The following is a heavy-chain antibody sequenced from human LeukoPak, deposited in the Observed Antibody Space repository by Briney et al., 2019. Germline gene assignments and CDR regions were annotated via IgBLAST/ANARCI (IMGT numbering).Heavy chain of an antibody. CDR1: GYTFTGYY. Sequence: GASVKVSCKASGYTFTGYYMHWVRQAPGQGPEWMGWINPNSGGTNYAQKFQGRVTMTRDTSISTAYMELSRLGSDDTAVYYCARSMVRRNFDYWGQGTLVTVSS. D-gene: IGHD3-10*01. J-gene: IGHJ4*02. V-gene: IGHV1-2*02. CDR2: INPNSGGT. CDR3: ARSMVRRNFDY.